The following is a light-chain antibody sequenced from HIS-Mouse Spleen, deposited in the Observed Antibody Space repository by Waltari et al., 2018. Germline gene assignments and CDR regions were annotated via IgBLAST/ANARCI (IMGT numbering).Light chain of an antibody. CDR1: SSDVGGYNY. CDR2: EVS. J-gene: IGLJ1*01. Sequence: QSPLTQPASVSGSPGQSITIPCTGTSSDVGGYNYVSWYQQHPGKAPNLMIYEVSNRPSGVSNRFSGAKSGNTASLTISGLQAEDEADYYCSSYTSSSTLYVFGTGTKVTVL. CDR3: SSYTSSSTLYV. V-gene: IGLV2-14*01.